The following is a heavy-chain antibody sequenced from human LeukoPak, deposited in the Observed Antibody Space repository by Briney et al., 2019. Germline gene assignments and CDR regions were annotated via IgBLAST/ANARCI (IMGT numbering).Heavy chain of an antibody. CDR1: GFTFSSYS. CDR3: ERVHAGLNSSCFDP. CDR2: ISSSRRTN. D-gene: IGHD4-23*01. Sequence: PGGSLRLSCAASGFTFSSYSMNWVRQAPGKGREWVAYISSSRRTNYYVDSVQGRFTISRDNAKNSLYLQMNSLRAAATAVYYCERVHAGLNSSCFDPWGPGTLVTVSS. J-gene: IGHJ5*02. V-gene: IGHV3-48*01.